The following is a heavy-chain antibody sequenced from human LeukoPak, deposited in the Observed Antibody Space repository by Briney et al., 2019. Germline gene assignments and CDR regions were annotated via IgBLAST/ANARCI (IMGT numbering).Heavy chain of an antibody. V-gene: IGHV3-23*01. CDR3: AKVPIVGAKPGGVY. CDR1: GFTFSSYA. Sequence: SGGSLRLSCAASGFTFSSYAMSWVRQAPGKGLEWVSAISGSGGSTYYADSVKGRFTISRDNSKNTLYLQMNSLRAEDTAVYYCAKVPIVGAKPGGVYWGQGTLVTVSS. D-gene: IGHD1-26*01. J-gene: IGHJ4*02. CDR2: ISGSGGST.